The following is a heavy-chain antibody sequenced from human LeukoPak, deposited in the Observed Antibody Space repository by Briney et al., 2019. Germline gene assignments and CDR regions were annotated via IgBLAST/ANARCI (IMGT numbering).Heavy chain of an antibody. V-gene: IGHV3-48*04. D-gene: IGHD3-22*01. CDR1: RFIFSSYS. CDR3: ARNFGGGDRSGPFY. Sequence: PGGSLRLSCAACRFIFSSYSMNWVRQAPGKGLAWVSYISSSSSTIYYADSVKGRFTISRDNAKNSLYLQMNSLRAEDTAFYYCARNFGGGDRSGPFYWGQGTLVTVSS. J-gene: IGHJ4*02. CDR2: ISSSSSTI.